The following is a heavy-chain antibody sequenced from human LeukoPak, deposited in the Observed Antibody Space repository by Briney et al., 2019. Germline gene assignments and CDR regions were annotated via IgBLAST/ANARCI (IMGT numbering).Heavy chain of an antibody. V-gene: IGHV1-18*01. J-gene: IGHJ4*02. CDR2: ISAYNGNT. CDR1: GYTFTSYG. D-gene: IGHD3-22*01. CDR3: ARGPTRYYYDSSGYVPHY. Sequence: ASVKVSCKASGYTFTSYGISWVRQAPGQGLEWMGWISAYNGNTNYAQKLQGRVTMTTDTSTSTAYMEVRSLRSDDTAVYYCARGPTRYYYDSSGYVPHYWGQGTLVTVSS.